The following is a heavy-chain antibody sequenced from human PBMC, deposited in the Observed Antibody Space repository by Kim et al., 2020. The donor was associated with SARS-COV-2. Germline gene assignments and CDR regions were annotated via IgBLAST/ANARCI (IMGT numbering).Heavy chain of an antibody. J-gene: IGHJ3*02. CDR3: TTDSRSGYEEVDAFDI. V-gene: IGHV3-15*01. D-gene: IGHD3-22*01. CDR2: IKSKTDGGTT. CDR1: GFTFSNAW. Sequence: GGSLRLSCAASGFTFSNAWMSWVRQAPGKGLEWVGRIKSKTDGGTTDYAAPVKGRFTISRDDSKNTLYLQMNSLKTEDTAVYYCTTDSRSGYEEVDAFDIWGQGTMVTVSS.